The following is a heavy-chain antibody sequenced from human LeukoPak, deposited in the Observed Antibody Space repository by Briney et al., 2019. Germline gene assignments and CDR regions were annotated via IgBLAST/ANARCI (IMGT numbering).Heavy chain of an antibody. J-gene: IGHJ4*02. Sequence: GGSLRLSCAASGLTFSSYWMSWVRQAPGKGLEWVANIKQDGSEKYYVDSVKGRFTISRDNAKNSLYLQMNSLRAEDTAVYYCARPNGAVAGTFPFDYWGQGALVTVSS. V-gene: IGHV3-7*03. CDR2: IKQDGSEK. CDR3: ARPNGAVAGTFPFDY. D-gene: IGHD6-19*01. CDR1: GLTFSSYW.